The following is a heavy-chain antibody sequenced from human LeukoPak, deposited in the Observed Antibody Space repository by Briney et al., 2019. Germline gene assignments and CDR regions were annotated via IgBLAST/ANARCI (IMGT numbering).Heavy chain of an antibody. CDR1: GFTFSDAW. Sequence: KPGGSLRLSCAASGFTFSDAWMSWVRQAPGKGLEWVGRIKSKIDGGTTDYAAPVKGRFTISRDDSENTLYLQMNSLKTGDTAVYYCTTGTGEKYWGQGTLVTVSS. V-gene: IGHV3-15*01. D-gene: IGHD7-27*01. CDR3: TTGTGEKY. J-gene: IGHJ4*02. CDR2: IKSKIDGGTT.